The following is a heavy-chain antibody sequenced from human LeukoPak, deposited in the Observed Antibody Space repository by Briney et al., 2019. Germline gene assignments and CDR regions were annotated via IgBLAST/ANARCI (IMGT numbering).Heavy chain of an antibody. CDR2: ISGSGGST. J-gene: IGHJ6*02. CDR1: GFTFSSYA. D-gene: IGHD2-2*01. CDR3: AKYAHCRIASCTGMDV. Sequence: GGSLRLSCAASGFTFSSYAMSWVRQAPGKGLERVSAISGSGGSTYYADSVKGRFTISRDNSKNTLYLQMNSLRAEDTAIYYCAKYAHCRIASCTGMDVLGQGTTVTV. V-gene: IGHV3-23*01.